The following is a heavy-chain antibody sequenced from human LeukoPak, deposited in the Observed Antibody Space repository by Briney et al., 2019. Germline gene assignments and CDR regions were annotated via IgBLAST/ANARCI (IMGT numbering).Heavy chain of an antibody. V-gene: IGHV4-61*01. CDR3: ARAVDSGWYVFDY. Sequence: PSETLSLTCTVSGVSVSSGSYYWSWIRQPPGKGLEWIGCVYYTGRTNYNPSLKSRVTISVDTSKNQFSLKLSSVTAADTAVYYCARAVDSGWYVFDYWGQGTLVTVSS. D-gene: IGHD6-19*01. CDR1: GVSVSSGSYY. J-gene: IGHJ4*02. CDR2: VYYTGRT.